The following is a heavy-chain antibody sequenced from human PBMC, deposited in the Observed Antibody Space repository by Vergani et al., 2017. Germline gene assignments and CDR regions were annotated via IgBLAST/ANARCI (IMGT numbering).Heavy chain of an antibody. D-gene: IGHD2-8*01. CDR1: GYTFTSYG. Sequence: QVQLVQSGAEVKKPGASVKVSCKASGYTFTSYGISWVRQAPGQGLEWMGWISAYNGNTNYAQKLQGRVTMTTDTSTSTAYMELRSLRSDDTAVYYCAREGPGYCTNGVCSYYYYYGMDVWGQGTTVTVSS. V-gene: IGHV1-18*01. CDR3: AREGPGYCTNGVCSYYYYYGMDV. J-gene: IGHJ6*02. CDR2: ISAYNGNT.